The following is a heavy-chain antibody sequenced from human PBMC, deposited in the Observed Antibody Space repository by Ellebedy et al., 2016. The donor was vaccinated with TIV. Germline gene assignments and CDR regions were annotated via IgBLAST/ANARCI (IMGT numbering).Heavy chain of an antibody. J-gene: IGHJ4*02. D-gene: IGHD3-10*01. CDR2: IWYDGSNK. CDR3: ARDTSGVLDY. V-gene: IGHV3-30*04. Sequence: GESLKISXAASGFTFSSYAMHWVRQAPGKGLEWVAVIWYDGSNKYYADSVKGRFTISRDNSKNTLYLQMNSLRAEDTAVYYCARDTSGVLDYWGQGTLVTVSS. CDR1: GFTFSSYA.